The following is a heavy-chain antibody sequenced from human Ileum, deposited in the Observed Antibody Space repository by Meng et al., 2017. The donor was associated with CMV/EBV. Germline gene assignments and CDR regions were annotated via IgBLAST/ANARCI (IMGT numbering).Heavy chain of an antibody. D-gene: IGHD3-22*01. J-gene: IGHJ4*02. CDR2: INGGGSST. V-gene: IGHV3-74*01. CDR3: ARAQTRYYYDSSGYGRDFDY. CDR1: RLTINNYW. Sequence: GGSLRLSCAASRLTINNYWMHWVRQGPGKGLEWVSRINGGGSSTNYADSVKGRFTVSRDNAKNSLYLQMNSLRAEDTAVYYCARAQTRYYYDSSGYGRDFDYWGQGTLVTVSS.